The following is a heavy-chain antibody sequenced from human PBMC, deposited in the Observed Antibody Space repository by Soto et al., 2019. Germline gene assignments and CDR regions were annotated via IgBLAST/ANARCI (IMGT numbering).Heavy chain of an antibody. D-gene: IGHD3-10*01. CDR3: SRLGFASHSVDF. CDR1: GFIFSNSA. J-gene: IGHJ4*02. CDR2: IRSKANNYTT. V-gene: IGHV3-73*02. Sequence: EGQLVESGGGLVQPGGSLKLSCAASGFIFSNSAIHWVRQASGKGLEWVGRIRSKANNYTTTYTASVKGRFTISRDDSTNTAYLQMSSLKSEDTAVYYCSRLGFASHSVDFWGLGTLVTVSS.